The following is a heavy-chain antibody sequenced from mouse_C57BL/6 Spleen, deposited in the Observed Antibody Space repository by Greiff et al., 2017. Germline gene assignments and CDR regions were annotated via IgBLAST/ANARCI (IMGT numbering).Heavy chain of an antibody. CDR2: ISSGSSTI. D-gene: IGHD4-1*01. Sequence: EVQGVESGGGLVKPGGSLKLSCAASGFTFSDYGMPWVRQAPEKGLEWVAYISSGSSTIYYADTVKGRFTISRDNAKNTLFLQMTSLRSEDTAMYYCARGGGTGFDYWGQGTTLTVAS. CDR3: ARGGGTGFDY. V-gene: IGHV5-17*01. CDR1: GFTFSDYG. J-gene: IGHJ2*01.